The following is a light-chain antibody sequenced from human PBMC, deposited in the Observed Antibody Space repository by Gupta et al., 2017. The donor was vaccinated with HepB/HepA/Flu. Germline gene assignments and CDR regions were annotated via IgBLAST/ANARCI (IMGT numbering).Light chain of an antibody. CDR1: QSLVHSDGNTF. V-gene: IGKV2-30*02. CDR2: RVS. Sequence: VVLTQSPLFLPVTLAQPATISRRSSQSLVHSDGNTFLHWFQQRPGQSPRRLIYRVSTRDSGVPDRISGSGSGTNVTLKISRVEAEDVGIYYCGQGTHWPLTFGGGTKVEIK. J-gene: IGKJ4*01. CDR3: GQGTHWPLT.